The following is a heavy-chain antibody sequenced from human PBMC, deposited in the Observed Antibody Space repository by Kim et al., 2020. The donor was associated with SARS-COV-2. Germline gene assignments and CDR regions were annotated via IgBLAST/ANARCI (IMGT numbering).Heavy chain of an antibody. V-gene: IGHV1-3*01. D-gene: IGHD1-26*01. Sequence: SHQFRGRVTITRDTSATTGYMELNSLTSEDTAVYFCARDLAGDVSAFFDYWGQGTLVTVS. CDR3: ARDLAGDVSAFFDY. J-gene: IGHJ4*02.